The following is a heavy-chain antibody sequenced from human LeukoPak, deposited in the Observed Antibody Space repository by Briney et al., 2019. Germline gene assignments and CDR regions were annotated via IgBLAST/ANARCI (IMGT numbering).Heavy chain of an antibody. CDR1: GFTFSNYD. CDR2: ISYDGSNK. D-gene: IGHD3-22*01. J-gene: IGHJ4*02. CDR3: AKDPRYYYDSSGYYYWFDY. Sequence: GRSLRLSCAASGFTFSNYDMHWVRQAPGKGLEWVAVISYDGSNKYYADSVKGRFTISRDNSKNTLYLQMNSLRAEDTAVYYCAKDPRYYYDSSGYYYWFDYWGQGTLVTVSS. V-gene: IGHV3-30*18.